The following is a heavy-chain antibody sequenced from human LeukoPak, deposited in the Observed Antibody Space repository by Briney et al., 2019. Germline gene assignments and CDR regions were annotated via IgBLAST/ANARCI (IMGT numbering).Heavy chain of an antibody. CDR2: IYTSGST. V-gene: IGHV4-4*07. CDR3: ARSIPAAMTGYYYYYMDA. CDR1: GGSISSYY. D-gene: IGHD2-2*01. Sequence: SETLSLTCTVSGGSISSYYWSWIRQPAGKGLEWIGRIYTSGSTNYNPSLKSRVTMSVDTSKNQFSLKLSSVTAADTAVYYCARSIPAAMTGYYYYYMDAWGKGTTVTVSS. J-gene: IGHJ6*03.